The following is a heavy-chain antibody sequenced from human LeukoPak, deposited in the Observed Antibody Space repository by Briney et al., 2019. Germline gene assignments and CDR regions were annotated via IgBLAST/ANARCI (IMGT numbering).Heavy chain of an antibody. Sequence: ASVKVSCKASGYTFSGYYMHCVRQSPGQGLEWRGWINPNSGGTKYAQNFQGRVTITRDTSTSTAYMELSSLSSDDTGVYYCARVAYLVGASHFEYWGQGTLVTVSS. V-gene: IGHV1-2*02. D-gene: IGHD1-26*01. CDR2: INPNSGGT. CDR1: GYTFSGYY. J-gene: IGHJ4*02. CDR3: ARVAYLVGASHFEY.